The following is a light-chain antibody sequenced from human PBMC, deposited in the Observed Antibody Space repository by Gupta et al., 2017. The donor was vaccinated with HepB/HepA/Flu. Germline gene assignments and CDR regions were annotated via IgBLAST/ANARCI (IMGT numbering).Light chain of an antibody. Sequence: EIVLTQSPATLSLSPGERATLSCRASQNVRTYLAWYQQKPGQAPRLLIYDASTRATDIPARISGSGSGTDFTLTISSLEPEDFAVYYCQQRSNWVTFGGGTKVEIK. CDR1: QNVRTY. CDR3: QQRSNWVT. J-gene: IGKJ4*01. V-gene: IGKV3-11*01. CDR2: DAS.